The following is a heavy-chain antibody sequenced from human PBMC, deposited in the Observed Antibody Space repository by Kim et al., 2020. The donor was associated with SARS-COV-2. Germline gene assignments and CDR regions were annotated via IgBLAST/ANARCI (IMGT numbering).Heavy chain of an antibody. Sequence: SETLSLTCTVSGGSISSYYWSWIRQPPGKGLEWIGYIYYSGGTNYNPSLKSRVTISVDTSKNQFSLKLSSVTAADTAVYYCARTSEGFGELFYYYYGMDVWGQGTTVTVSS. CDR2: IYYSGGT. D-gene: IGHD3-10*01. J-gene: IGHJ6*02. CDR3: ARTSEGFGELFYYYYGMDV. V-gene: IGHV4-59*13. CDR1: GGSISSYY.